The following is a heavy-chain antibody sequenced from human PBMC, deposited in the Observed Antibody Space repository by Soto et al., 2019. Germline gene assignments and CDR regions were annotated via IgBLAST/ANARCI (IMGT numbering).Heavy chain of an antibody. D-gene: IGHD3-10*01. CDR3: ARDRITMVLAPIDAFDI. Sequence: SVKVSCKASGGTFSSYAISWVRQAPGQGPEWMGGIIPIFGTANYAQKFQGRVTITADESTSTAYMELSSLRSEDTAVYYCARDRITMVLAPIDAFDIWGQGTMVTVSS. J-gene: IGHJ3*02. V-gene: IGHV1-69*13. CDR1: GGTFSSYA. CDR2: IIPIFGTA.